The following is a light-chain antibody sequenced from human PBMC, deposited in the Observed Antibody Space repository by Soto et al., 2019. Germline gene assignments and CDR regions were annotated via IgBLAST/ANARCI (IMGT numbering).Light chain of an antibody. CDR1: QIVSSSY. Sequence: EIVLTQSPGTLSLSPGERATLSCRASQIVSSSYLAWYQQKPGQATRLLIYGASSRATGIPDRFSGSGSGTDVTLTIRRLEHEDFAVYYCQQYASLPRTFGQGTKLEIK. J-gene: IGKJ2*01. CDR3: QQYASLPRT. CDR2: GAS. V-gene: IGKV3-20*01.